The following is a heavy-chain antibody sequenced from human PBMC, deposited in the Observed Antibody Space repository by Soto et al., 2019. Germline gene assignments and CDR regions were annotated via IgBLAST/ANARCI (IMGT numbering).Heavy chain of an antibody. V-gene: IGHV3-23*01. Sequence: EVQLLESGGGLVQPGGSLRLSCKVSGFTLTSYGMNWVRQAPDKGLEWVSTIGRGGDTYYADSVKGRFTISRDNSKNTLFLQMNSLRAEDTALYFCAKDGTTTGIHYYAMDVWGQGTTVTVSS. CDR2: IGRGGDT. D-gene: IGHD1-1*01. CDR3: AKDGTTTGIHYYAMDV. CDR1: GFTLTSYG. J-gene: IGHJ6*02.